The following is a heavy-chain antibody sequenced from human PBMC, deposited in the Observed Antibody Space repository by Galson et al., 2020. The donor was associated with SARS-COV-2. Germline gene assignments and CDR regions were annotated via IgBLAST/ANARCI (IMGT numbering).Heavy chain of an antibody. CDR2: IYHTGTT. CDR3: AKVDLFRWFDP. Sequence: SETLSLTCTVSGHSIGSGFYWGWIRQPPGRGPEWIGSIYHTGTTHYSPSLKGRVTIIVDTSKNQFSLRLSSVTAADTAVYYCAKVDLFRWFDPWGQGTLVTVSS. D-gene: IGHD2-21*01. V-gene: IGHV4-38-2*02. J-gene: IGHJ5*02. CDR1: GHSIGSGFY.